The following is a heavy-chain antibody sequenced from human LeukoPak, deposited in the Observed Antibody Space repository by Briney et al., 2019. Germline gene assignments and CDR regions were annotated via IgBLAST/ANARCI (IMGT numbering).Heavy chain of an antibody. CDR1: GFVFNSYA. Sequence: GGSLRLSCAASGFVFNSYAMSWVRQAPGKGLEWVSGISGSGGGTYYAESVKGRFTVSRDNSKNTLYLQMNSLRADDTAVYYCARVRDWNFGDSWGQGTLVTVSS. CDR2: ISGSGGGT. CDR3: ARVRDWNFGDS. J-gene: IGHJ4*02. D-gene: IGHD1-1*01. V-gene: IGHV3-23*01.